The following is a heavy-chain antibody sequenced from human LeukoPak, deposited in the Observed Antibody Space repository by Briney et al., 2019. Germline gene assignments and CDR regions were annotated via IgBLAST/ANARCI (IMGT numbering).Heavy chain of an antibody. D-gene: IGHD3-3*01. Sequence: ASVKVSCKASGDTFTSYGISWVRQAPGQGLEWMGWISAYNGNTNYAQKLQGRVTMTTDTSTSTAYMELRSLRSDDTAVYYCARDPAILGVVIAYYFDYSGQGTLVTVSS. CDR1: GDTFTSYG. CDR3: ARDPAILGVVIAYYFDY. CDR2: ISAYNGNT. V-gene: IGHV1-18*01. J-gene: IGHJ4*02.